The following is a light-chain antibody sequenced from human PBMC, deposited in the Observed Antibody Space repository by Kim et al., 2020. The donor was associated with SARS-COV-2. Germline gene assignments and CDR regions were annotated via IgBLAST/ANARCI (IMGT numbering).Light chain of an antibody. V-gene: IGKV3-11*01. CDR3: QQRSNGPPIT. Sequence: SPGERATLSARATQNVSSCLTWCQQKPGQAPRLLIYDASNTAPGIPTRFSGSGSGTDFTLTISSLVPEDFAVYYCQQRSNGPPITFGRGTRLEIK. CDR1: QNVSSC. J-gene: IGKJ5*01. CDR2: DAS.